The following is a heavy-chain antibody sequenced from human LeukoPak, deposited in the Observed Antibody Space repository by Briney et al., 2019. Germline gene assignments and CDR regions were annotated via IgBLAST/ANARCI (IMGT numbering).Heavy chain of an antibody. CDR3: YSMIVVEIRVINDY. CDR2: IIGSGGST. V-gene: IGHV3-23*01. D-gene: IGHD3-22*01. CDR1: GFTFSSYA. J-gene: IGHJ4*02. Sequence: QPGGSLRLSCGASGFTFSSYAMAWVRQAPGKGLEWVSAIIGSGGSTYYADSVKGRFTISRDNSKNTLYLQMNSLRAEDTAVYYCYSMIVVEIRVINDYWGQGTLVTVSS.